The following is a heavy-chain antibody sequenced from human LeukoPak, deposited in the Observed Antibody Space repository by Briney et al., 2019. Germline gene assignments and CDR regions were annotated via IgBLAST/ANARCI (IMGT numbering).Heavy chain of an antibody. J-gene: IGHJ3*01. CDR3: ARGPDDLLHGRAFDF. CDR2: TLYRSNWLN. Sequence: SQTLSLTCAISGDSISSNSAAWSWIRLSPSRGLEWLGRTLYRSNWLNDYAPSIKGRITINPDTSKNQFSLQLKSVTPEDTALYYCARGPDDLLHGRAFDFWGQGTMVTVSS. CDR1: GDSISSNSAA. D-gene: IGHD3-3*01. V-gene: IGHV6-1*01.